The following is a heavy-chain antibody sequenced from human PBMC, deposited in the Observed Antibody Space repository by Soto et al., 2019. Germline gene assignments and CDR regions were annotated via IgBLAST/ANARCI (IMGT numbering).Heavy chain of an antibody. D-gene: IGHD3-22*01. CDR3: ARVTYYYDSSGYFRPDY. J-gene: IGHJ4*02. Sequence: QVQLVQSGAEVKKPGSSVKVSCKASGGTFSSYAISWVRQAPGQGLEWMGGIIPIFGTANYAQKFQGRVTITADGSTSTAYMELSSLRSEDTAVYYCARVTYYYDSSGYFRPDYWGQGTLVTVSS. CDR1: GGTFSSYA. CDR2: IIPIFGTA. V-gene: IGHV1-69*12.